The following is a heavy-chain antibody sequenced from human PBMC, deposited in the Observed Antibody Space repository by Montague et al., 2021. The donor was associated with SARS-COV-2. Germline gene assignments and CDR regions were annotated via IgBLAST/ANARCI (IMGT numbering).Heavy chain of an antibody. J-gene: IGHJ5*02. Sequence: SETLSLTCTVSGGSISSSSYYWGWIRQPPGKGLEWIGNIYYSGGTYYNPSLKSRVTISVDTSKNQFSLKLSSVTAADTAVYYCARQKMGSVTIFGVVMYDRWFDPWGQGTLVTVSS. D-gene: IGHD3-3*01. CDR2: IYYSGGT. CDR1: GGSISSSSYY. V-gene: IGHV4-39*01. CDR3: ARQKMGSVTIFGVVMYDRWFDP.